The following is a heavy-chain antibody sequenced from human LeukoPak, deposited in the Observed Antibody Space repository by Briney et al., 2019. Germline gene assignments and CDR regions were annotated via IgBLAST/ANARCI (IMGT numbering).Heavy chain of an antibody. CDR1: GGAISSYY. CDR3: ARRDYSSFDY. V-gene: IGHV4-59*01. D-gene: IGHD4-11*01. J-gene: IGHJ4*02. Sequence: SETLSLTCAVSGGAISSYYWSWIRQPPGKGLEWIGYIYYSGGTKYNPSLMSRVTISVDRTQSQFSLSLTSVTAADTAVYYCARRDYSSFDYWGQGTLVTVSS. CDR2: IYYSGGT.